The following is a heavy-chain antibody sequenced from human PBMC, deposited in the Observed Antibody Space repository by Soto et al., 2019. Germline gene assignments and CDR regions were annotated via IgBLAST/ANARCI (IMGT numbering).Heavy chain of an antibody. Sequence: GASVKVSCKASGGTFSRYSITCVRQAPGHGLEWIGRIIPIFGIASYAQKFQGRVTITADESTSTAYMELSSLRSDDTAVYYCAREDRDRETGLVPAAIDGMDVWGQGTTVTVSS. J-gene: IGHJ6*02. D-gene: IGHD2-2*01. CDR1: GGTFSRYS. CDR3: AREDRDRETGLVPAAIDGMDV. CDR2: IIPIFGIA. V-gene: IGHV1-69*13.